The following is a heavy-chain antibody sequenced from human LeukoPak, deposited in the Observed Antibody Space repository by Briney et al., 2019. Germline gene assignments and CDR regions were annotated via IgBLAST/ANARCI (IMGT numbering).Heavy chain of an antibody. Sequence: SQTLSLTCAISGDNVSSNTTAWNWIRQSPSRGLEWLGRTYYRSKWYNDCAVSVKNRITINPDTSKNQFSLHLNSVTPEDTAVYYCARHYAFDTWGQGTMVTVSS. CDR1: GDNVSSNTTA. CDR2: TYYRSKWYN. D-gene: IGHD3-10*01. V-gene: IGHV6-1*01. CDR3: ARHYAFDT. J-gene: IGHJ3*02.